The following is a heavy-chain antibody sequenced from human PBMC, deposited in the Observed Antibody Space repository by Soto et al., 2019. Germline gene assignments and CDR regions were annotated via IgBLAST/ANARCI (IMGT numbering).Heavy chain of an antibody. V-gene: IGHV4-34*01. CDR3: ARGRVVVPAAVMFNCLDP. CDR2: INHSGST. D-gene: IGHD2-2*01. J-gene: IGHJ5*02. CDR1: GGSFSGYY. Sequence: SETLSLTCAVYGGSFSGYYWSWIRQPPGKGLEWIGEINHSGSTNYNPSLKSRVTISVDRSRTQFSLKMSSVTAADTAVYYCARGRVVVPAAVMFNCLDPWGQGALVTVSS.